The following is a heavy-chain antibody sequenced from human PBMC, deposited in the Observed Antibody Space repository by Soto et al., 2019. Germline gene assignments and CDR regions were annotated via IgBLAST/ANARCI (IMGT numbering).Heavy chain of an antibody. CDR3: ARGSTDAYPGSRIFDF. Sequence: EVQLLESGGGLVQPGGSLRVSCTASGFTFSSYAMIWGRQAPGKGLEWVAGLYGSGRGIFYADSVKGRFTISRDNSKNTLYLQMSSLRVEDSAVYYCARGSTDAYPGSRIFDFWGRGTLVTVSA. V-gene: IGHV3-23*01. CDR2: LYGSGRGI. D-gene: IGHD3-10*01. J-gene: IGHJ4*02. CDR1: GFTFSSYA.